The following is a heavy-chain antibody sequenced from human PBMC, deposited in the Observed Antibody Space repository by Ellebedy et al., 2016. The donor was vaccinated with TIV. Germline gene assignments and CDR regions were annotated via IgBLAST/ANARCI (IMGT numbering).Heavy chain of an antibody. CDR1: GYTLTELS. J-gene: IGHJ3*01. CDR3: ATACWNDKDDAFDL. CDR2: FDPEDGET. Sequence: AASVKVSCKVSGYTLTELSMHWVRQAPGKGLEWMGSFDPEDGETIHAQKFQGRVTMTEDTSTDTAYMEVSSLRYEDTAVYYCATACWNDKDDAFDLWGQGTMVTVSP. D-gene: IGHD1-1*01. V-gene: IGHV1-24*01.